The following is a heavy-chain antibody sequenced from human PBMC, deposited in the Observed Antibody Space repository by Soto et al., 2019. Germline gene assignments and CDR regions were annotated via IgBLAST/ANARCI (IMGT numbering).Heavy chain of an antibody. CDR1: GFTFTSYA. V-gene: IGHV3-23*01. J-gene: IGHJ4*02. CDR2: ISGSGVST. Sequence: GGSLRLSCEASGFTFTSYAMSRVRQAPGKGLEWVSVISGSGVSTYYADSVKGRFTISRDNSKNTLYLQMNSLRAEDTAVYYCAVHGYDYWGQGTLVTVSS. CDR3: AVHGYDY. D-gene: IGHD1-1*01.